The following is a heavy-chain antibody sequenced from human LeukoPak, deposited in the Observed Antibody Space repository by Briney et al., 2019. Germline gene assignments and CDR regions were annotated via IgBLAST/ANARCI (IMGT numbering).Heavy chain of an antibody. CDR3: AKYRTAPPYGLDV. CDR2: ITGSGGTT. D-gene: IGHD6-6*01. Sequence: GGSLRLSCAASGFTFSTYAMNWVRQAPGKGLEWVSGITGSGGTTWYADSVRGRFAISRDNSKNTLYLQMNSLRAEDTATYCCAKYRTAPPYGLDVWGQGTTVTVSS. J-gene: IGHJ6*02. V-gene: IGHV3-23*01. CDR1: GFTFSTYA.